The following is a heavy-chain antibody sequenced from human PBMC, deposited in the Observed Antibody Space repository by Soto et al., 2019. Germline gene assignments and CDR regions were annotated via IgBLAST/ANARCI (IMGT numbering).Heavy chain of an antibody. Sequence: PVGSLRLSCAASGFTVSSNYMSWVRQAPGKGLEWVSVIHSGGSTYYADSVKGRFTISRHNSKNTLYLQMNSLRAEDTAVYYCARAHCSGGSCYSEKAYFDYWGQGTLVTVSS. CDR1: GFTVSSNY. J-gene: IGHJ4*02. V-gene: IGHV3-53*04. CDR3: ARAHCSGGSCYSEKAYFDY. D-gene: IGHD2-15*01. CDR2: IHSGGST.